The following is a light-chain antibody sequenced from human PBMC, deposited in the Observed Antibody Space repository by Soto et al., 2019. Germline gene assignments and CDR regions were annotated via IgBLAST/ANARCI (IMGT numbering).Light chain of an antibody. CDR1: QSVSSSY. CDR3: QQYGSSPPIT. V-gene: IGKV3-20*01. J-gene: IGKJ5*01. Sequence: EIVLTQSPGTLSLSPGERATLSCRASQSVSSSYLAWYQQKPGQAPSLLIYGASSRATGIPDRFSGSGSGTDFTLTISRLEPEDFAVYYCQQYGSSPPITFGQGTRLEMK. CDR2: GAS.